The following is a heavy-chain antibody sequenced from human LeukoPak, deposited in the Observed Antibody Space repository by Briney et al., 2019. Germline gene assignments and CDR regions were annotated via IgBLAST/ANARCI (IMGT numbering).Heavy chain of an antibody. V-gene: IGHV4-39*01. D-gene: IGHD6-13*01. J-gene: IGHJ6*03. CDR1: GGSISSSNDY. CDR3: ARVNQQLVHYYYYYMDV. Sequence: SETLSLTCTVSGGSISSSNDYWGWIRRPPGKGLEWIGSINFSGSTYYNPSLKSRLTTSVDKSNNQFSLRLSSVTAADTAVYYCARVNQQLVHYYYYYMDVWGKGTTVTISS. CDR2: INFSGST.